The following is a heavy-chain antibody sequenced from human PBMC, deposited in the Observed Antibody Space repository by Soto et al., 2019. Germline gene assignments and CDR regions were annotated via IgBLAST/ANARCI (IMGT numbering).Heavy chain of an antibody. CDR2: ISPYNGKT. V-gene: IGHV1-18*04. D-gene: IGHD3-16*02. Sequence: ASVKVSCKVSGYPFTTYFIHWVRQAPGQGLEWMGWISPYNGKTTYAQKVQGRVTMTTDTSTSTAYMELRGLRSDDTAVYYCARVDDYVWGSFRPWGQGTQVTVSS. J-gene: IGHJ4*02. CDR3: ARVDDYVWGSFRP. CDR1: GYPFTTYF.